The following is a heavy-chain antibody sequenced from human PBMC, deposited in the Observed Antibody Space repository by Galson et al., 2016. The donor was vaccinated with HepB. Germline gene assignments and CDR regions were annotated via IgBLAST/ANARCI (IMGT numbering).Heavy chain of an antibody. D-gene: IGHD2-15*01. V-gene: IGHV1-69*13. CDR2: IIPIFHNV. CDR3: ATKPRYCSGENCYYFGMDV. CDR1: GVTFRSYI. Sequence: SVKVSCKASGVTFRSYIITWVRQAPGQGLEWMGGIIPIFHNVKSAQKFQGRVIITADASTSTAYMELSSLRPEDTAVYYCATKPRYCSGENCYYFGMDVWGPGTTVTVSS. J-gene: IGHJ6*02.